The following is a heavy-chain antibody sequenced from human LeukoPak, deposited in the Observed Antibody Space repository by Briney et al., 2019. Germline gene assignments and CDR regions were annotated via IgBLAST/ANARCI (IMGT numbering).Heavy chain of an antibody. V-gene: IGHV4-39*01. CDR1: GGSISSTNYY. CDR2: IYYSGST. J-gene: IGHJ6*03. CDR3: ARRGGRHYGDYYYYMDV. D-gene: IGHD4-17*01. Sequence: PSETLSLTCSVSGGSISSTNYYWGWIRQPPGKGLEWIGSIYYSGSTSYNPSLESRVTISVDTSKNQFSLKLNSVTAADTAVYYCARRGGRHYGDYYYYMDVWGKGATVTVSS.